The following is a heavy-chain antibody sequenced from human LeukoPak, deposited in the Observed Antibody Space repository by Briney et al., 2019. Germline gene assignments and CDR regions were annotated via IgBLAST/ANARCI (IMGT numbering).Heavy chain of an antibody. V-gene: IGHV3-9*01. D-gene: IGHD2-2*01. CDR3: AKGRSGSSTSCLDY. CDR2: ISWNSGSI. J-gene: IGHJ4*02. Sequence: GGSLRLSCAASGFTFDDYAMHWVRQAPGKGLEWVSGISWNSGSIGYADSVKGRFTISRDNAKNSLYLQMNGLRAEDTALYYCAKGRSGSSTSCLDYWGQGTLVTVSS. CDR1: GFTFDDYA.